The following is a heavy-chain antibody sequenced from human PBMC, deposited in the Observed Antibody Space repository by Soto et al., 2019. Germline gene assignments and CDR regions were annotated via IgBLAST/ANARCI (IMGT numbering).Heavy chain of an antibody. CDR2: IYPGDSDT. CDR3: ARDCCSGTTCYEFDY. Sequence: GESLKISCKGSGYRFTNYWIGWVRQMPGKGLEWMGIIYPGDSDTRYSPSFQGQVTISADKSINTAYLQWSSLKASDTAMYYCARDCCSGTTCYEFDYWGQGXQVTVSS. J-gene: IGHJ4*02. D-gene: IGHD2-2*01. CDR1: GYRFTNYW. V-gene: IGHV5-51*01.